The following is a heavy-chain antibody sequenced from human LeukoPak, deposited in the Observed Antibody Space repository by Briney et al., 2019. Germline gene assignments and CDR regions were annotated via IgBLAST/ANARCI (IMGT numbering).Heavy chain of an antibody. J-gene: IGHJ6*03. V-gene: IGHV4-61*02. D-gene: IGHD3-22*01. Sequence: SETLSLTCTVSGGSISSGSYYWSWIRQPAGKGLEWIGRIYTSGSTNYNPSLKSRVTISVDTSKNQFSLKLSSVTAADTAVYYCARASMIVAGRPGYYYYMDVWGKGTTVTVSS. CDR1: GGSISSGSYY. CDR2: IYTSGST. CDR3: ARASMIVAGRPGYYYYMDV.